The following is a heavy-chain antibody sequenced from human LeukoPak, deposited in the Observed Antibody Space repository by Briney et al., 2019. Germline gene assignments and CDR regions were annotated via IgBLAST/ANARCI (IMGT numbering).Heavy chain of an antibody. CDR3: ARAPPRGAAASFDY. V-gene: IGHV1-18*01. Sequence: ASVKVSCKASGYTFTSYGISWVRQAPGQGLEWMGWISAYNGNTNYAQKLRGRVTMTTDTSTSTAYMELRSLRSDDTAVYYCARAPPRGAAASFDYWGEGTLVTVSS. D-gene: IGHD6-13*01. J-gene: IGHJ4*02. CDR1: GYTFTSYG. CDR2: ISAYNGNT.